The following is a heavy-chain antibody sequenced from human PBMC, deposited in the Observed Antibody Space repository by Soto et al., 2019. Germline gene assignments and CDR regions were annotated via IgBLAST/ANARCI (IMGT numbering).Heavy chain of an antibody. Sequence: SETLSLTCAVYGGSFSGYYWSWIRQPPGKGLEWIGEINHSGSTNYNPSLKSRVTISVDTSKNQFSLKLSSVTAADTAVYYCARGLGGIVATLNPYYYGMDVWGQGTTVT. CDR2: INHSGST. V-gene: IGHV4-34*01. CDR3: ARGLGGIVATLNPYYYGMDV. CDR1: GGSFSGYY. D-gene: IGHD5-12*01. J-gene: IGHJ6*02.